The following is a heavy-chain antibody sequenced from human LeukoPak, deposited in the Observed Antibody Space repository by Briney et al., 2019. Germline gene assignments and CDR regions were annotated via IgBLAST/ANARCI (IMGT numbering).Heavy chain of an antibody. D-gene: IGHD6-13*01. V-gene: IGHV4-34*01. CDR1: GGSISSYY. Sequence: SETLSLTCTVSGGSISSYYWSWIRQPPGKGLEWIGEINHSGSTNYNPSLKSRVTISVDTSKNQFSLKLSSVTAADTAVYYCARRRSSSWLLDYWGQGTLVTVSS. J-gene: IGHJ4*02. CDR2: INHSGST. CDR3: ARRRSSSWLLDY.